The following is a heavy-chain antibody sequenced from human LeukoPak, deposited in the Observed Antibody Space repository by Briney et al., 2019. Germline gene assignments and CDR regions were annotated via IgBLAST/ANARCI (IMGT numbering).Heavy chain of an antibody. CDR3: ARHGRGGGYIGP. CDR1: GGSISSSSYY. V-gene: IGHV4-39*01. Sequence: SETLSLTCTVSGGSISSSSYYWGWIRQPPGKGLEWIGSIYYSGSTYYNPSLKSRVTISVDTSKNQFSLKPSSVTAADTAVYYCARHGRGGGYIGPWGQGTLVTVSS. CDR2: IYYSGST. D-gene: IGHD5-12*01. J-gene: IGHJ5*02.